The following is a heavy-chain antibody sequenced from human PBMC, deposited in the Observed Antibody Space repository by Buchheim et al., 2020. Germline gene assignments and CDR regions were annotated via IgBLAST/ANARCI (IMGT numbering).Heavy chain of an antibody. CDR2: IYYSGST. Sequence: QLQLQESGPGLVKPSETLSLTCTVSGGSISSSSYYWGWIRQPPGKGLEWIGSIYYSGSTYYNPSLKSRVTISVDPSKNQFSLKLSSVTAADTAVYYCARHKTYCSSTSCYGDGMDVWGQGTT. V-gene: IGHV4-39*01. J-gene: IGHJ6*02. CDR3: ARHKTYCSSTSCYGDGMDV. CDR1: GGSISSSSYY. D-gene: IGHD2-2*01.